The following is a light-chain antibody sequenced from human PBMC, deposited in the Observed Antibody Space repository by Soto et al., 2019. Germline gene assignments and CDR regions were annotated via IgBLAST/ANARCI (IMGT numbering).Light chain of an antibody. CDR1: QSVSSI. CDR2: GAS. V-gene: IGKV3-15*01. Sequence: EIVLTQSPATLSVSPGERATLSCRASQSVSSILAWYQQKPGQAPRLLIYGASTRATGISARFSGSGSGTEFTLTISSLQSEDFAVYYCQQYGSSGTFGQGTKVDIK. CDR3: QQYGSSGT. J-gene: IGKJ1*01.